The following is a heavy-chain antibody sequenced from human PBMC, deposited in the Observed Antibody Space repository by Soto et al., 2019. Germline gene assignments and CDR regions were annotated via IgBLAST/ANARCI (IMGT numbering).Heavy chain of an antibody. CDR2: IIPMFAIP. V-gene: IGHV1-69*01. Sequence: QVQLVQSGPEVKKPGSSVKVSCKATGCTLSSYTITWVRQAPGQGLEWVGGIIPMFAIPNYAQKFQGRVIISADESTSTAYMELSGLKSQDNAVYYCSRDRGSGWYSSPAYWGQGTLVTVSS. CDR1: GCTLSSYT. D-gene: IGHD6-19*01. CDR3: SRDRGSGWYSSPAY. J-gene: IGHJ4*02.